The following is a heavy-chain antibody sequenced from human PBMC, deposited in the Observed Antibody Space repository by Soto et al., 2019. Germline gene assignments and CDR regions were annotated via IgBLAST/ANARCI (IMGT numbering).Heavy chain of an antibody. CDR2: ITGTASST. CDR1: GFRFSDFA. Sequence: EVQLLESGGGFVQPGGSLRLSCAASGFRFSDFAMTWVRQAPGRGLEWVSAITGTASSTYYADSVKGRFTISRDNSKNTLYLQITSLRADDTAIYYCAKGAEGYVVSSLDSWGQGTLVTVSS. V-gene: IGHV3-23*01. CDR3: AKGAEGYVVSSLDS. D-gene: IGHD5-12*01. J-gene: IGHJ4*02.